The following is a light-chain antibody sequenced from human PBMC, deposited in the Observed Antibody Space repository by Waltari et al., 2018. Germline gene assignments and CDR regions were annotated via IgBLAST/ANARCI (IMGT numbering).Light chain of an antibody. CDR2: QDN. J-gene: IGLJ2*01. CDR1: QLGNKY. V-gene: IGLV3-1*01. CDR3: QSWDTSTTNVV. Sequence: SYEVTQPPSVSVSPGQTASITCSGDQLGNKYTCWYQQKPGQSPVLVIYQDNKRPSGSPERFSGSNSGNTATLNISGTQAMDEADYYCQSWDTSTTNVVFGGGTKLTVL.